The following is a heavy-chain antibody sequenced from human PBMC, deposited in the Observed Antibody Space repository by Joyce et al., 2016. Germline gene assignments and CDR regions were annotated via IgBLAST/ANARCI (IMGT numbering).Heavy chain of an antibody. CDR2: IDPSDSYI. D-gene: IGHD2-15*01. V-gene: IGHV5-10-1*01. Sequence: EVQLVQSVAEVKKPGESLRISCTGSGYNFTNYWINWVRQMPGKGLEWVGRIDPSDSYINYSPSFQGHVTCAVDKSISTAYLRWSSLKASDSAMYYCARRGGYCSGGSCCSDYYYMDVWGKGTTITVSS. CDR3: ARRGGYCSGGSCCSDYYYMDV. J-gene: IGHJ6*03. CDR1: GYNFTNYW.